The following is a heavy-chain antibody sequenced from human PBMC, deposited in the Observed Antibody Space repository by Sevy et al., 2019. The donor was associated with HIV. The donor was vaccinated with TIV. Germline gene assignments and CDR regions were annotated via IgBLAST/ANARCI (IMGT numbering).Heavy chain of an antibody. CDR1: GFTFSNTW. CDR2: IKSKTDDGTT. CDR3: TTGEDVYSSSWHPHYSYGMDV. V-gene: IGHV3-15*07. D-gene: IGHD6-13*01. J-gene: IGHJ6*02. Sequence: GGSLRLSCAASGFTFSNTWMNWVRQAPGKGLEWVGRIKSKTDDGTTDYAAPVKGRFTIPRDVSKNKLYLQMNSLKTEDTAVYYCTTGEDVYSSSWHPHYSYGMDVWGQGTTVTVSS.